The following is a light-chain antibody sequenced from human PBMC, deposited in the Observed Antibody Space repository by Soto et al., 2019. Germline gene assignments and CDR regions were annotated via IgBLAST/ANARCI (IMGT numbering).Light chain of an antibody. CDR1: SSNIGAGYD. V-gene: IGLV1-40*01. Sequence: QAVVTQPPSVSGAPGQRVTISCTGSSSNIGAGYDVHWYQQLPGAAPKLLIYGNTNRPSGVPDRFSGSKSGTSASLAITGLQADDEADYYCQSYDNSLSGSGVLFVGGTKVTVL. CDR3: QSYDNSLSGSGVL. CDR2: GNT. J-gene: IGLJ2*01.